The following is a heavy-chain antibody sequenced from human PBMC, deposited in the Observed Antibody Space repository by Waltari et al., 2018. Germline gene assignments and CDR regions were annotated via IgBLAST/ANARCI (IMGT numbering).Heavy chain of an antibody. D-gene: IGHD6-19*01. Sequence: EVQLVQSGAEGKTPGESRKISCKGSGYSVTSYWIGWVRQMPVKGLEWTGIISPCDSVTSYSPSFQGQVTLSADKSISTAYLQWSSLKASHTAMYYCAALNRAGAFDIWGQGTMVTVSS. CDR3: AALNRAGAFDI. CDR1: GYSVTSYW. CDR2: ISPCDSVT. V-gene: IGHV5-51*03. J-gene: IGHJ3*02.